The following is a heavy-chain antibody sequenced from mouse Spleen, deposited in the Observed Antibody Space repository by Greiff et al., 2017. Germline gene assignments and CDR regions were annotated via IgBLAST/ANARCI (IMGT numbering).Heavy chain of an antibody. CDR1: GYTFTSYY. CDR3: TSYGNYAAMDY. J-gene: IGHJ4*01. V-gene: IGHV1S81*02. Sequence: VQLQQSGAELVKPGASVKLSCKASGYTFTSYYMYWVKQRPGQGLEWIGEINPSNGGTNFNEKFKSKATLTVDKSSSTAYMQLSSLTSEDSAVYYCTSYGNYAAMDYWGQGTSVTVSS. D-gene: IGHD2-1*01. CDR2: INPSNGGT.